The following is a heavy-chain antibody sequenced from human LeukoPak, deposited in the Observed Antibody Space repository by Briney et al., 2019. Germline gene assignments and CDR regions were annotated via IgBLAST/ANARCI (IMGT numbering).Heavy chain of an antibody. CDR3: AKGIAARSVRYYFEY. Sequence: GGSLRLSCAASGFTFSSYAMSWVRQAPGKGLEWVSAISGSGGSTYYADSVKGRFTISRDNSKNTLYLQMNSLRAEDTAVYYCAKGIAARSVRYYFEYWGQGTLVTVSS. CDR1: GFTFSSYA. J-gene: IGHJ4*02. D-gene: IGHD6-6*01. V-gene: IGHV3-23*01. CDR2: ISGSGGST.